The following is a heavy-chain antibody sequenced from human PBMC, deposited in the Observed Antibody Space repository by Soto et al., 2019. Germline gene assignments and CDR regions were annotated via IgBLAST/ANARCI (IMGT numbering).Heavy chain of an antibody. V-gene: IGHV3-33*01. D-gene: IGHD4-17*01. Sequence: GGSLRLSCAPSGFTFSSYGMHWARQAPGKGLEWVAVIWYDGSNKVYADSVKGRFTVSRDNSKNTLYLQMNSLRAEDTAVYYCARDLSGDYGALDTWGQGTMVTVSS. J-gene: IGHJ3*02. CDR3: ARDLSGDYGALDT. CDR1: GFTFSSYG. CDR2: IWYDGSNK.